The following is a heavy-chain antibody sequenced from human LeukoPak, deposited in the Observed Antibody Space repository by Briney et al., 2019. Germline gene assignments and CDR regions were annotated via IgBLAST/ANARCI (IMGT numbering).Heavy chain of an antibody. CDR1: GYTFTSYY. D-gene: IGHD3-10*01. CDR3: AREVTMVRGVIENWFDP. V-gene: IGHV1-46*01. J-gene: IGHJ5*02. CDR2: INPSGGST. Sequence: GASVKVSCKASGYTFTSYYMHWVRQAPGQGLEWMGIINPSGGSTSYAQKFQGRVTMTRDTSTSTVYMELSSLRSEDTAVYYCAREVTMVRGVIENWFDPWGQGTLVTVSS.